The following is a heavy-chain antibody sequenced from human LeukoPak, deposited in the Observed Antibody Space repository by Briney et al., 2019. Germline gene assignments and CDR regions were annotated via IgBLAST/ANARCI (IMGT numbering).Heavy chain of an antibody. CDR2: ISAYNGNT. Sequence: EASVKVSCKASGYTFTSYGISWVRQAPGQGLEWMGWISAYNGNTNYAQKLQGRVTMTTDTSTSTAYMELRSLRSDDTAVYYCARSEGYCSSTSCYIKGPFDYWGQGTLVTVSS. CDR3: ARSEGYCSSTSCYIKGPFDY. V-gene: IGHV1-18*01. CDR1: GYTFTSYG. D-gene: IGHD2-2*02. J-gene: IGHJ4*02.